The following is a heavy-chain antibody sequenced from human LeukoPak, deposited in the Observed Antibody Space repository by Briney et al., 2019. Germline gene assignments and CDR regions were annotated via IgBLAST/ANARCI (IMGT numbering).Heavy chain of an antibody. J-gene: IGHJ3*02. Sequence: SETLSLTCAVYGGSFSGYYWSWIRQPPGKGLEWIGEINHSGSTNYNPSLKSRVTISVDTSKNQFSLKLSSVTAADTAVYYCAREGYYDSSGYIWGQGTMVTVSS. D-gene: IGHD3-22*01. CDR2: INHSGST. V-gene: IGHV4-34*01. CDR3: AREGYYDSSGYI. CDR1: GGSFSGYY.